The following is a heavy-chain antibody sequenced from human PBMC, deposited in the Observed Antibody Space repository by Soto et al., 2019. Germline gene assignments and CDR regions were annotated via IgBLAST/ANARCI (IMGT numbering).Heavy chain of an antibody. J-gene: IGHJ4*02. V-gene: IGHV4-34*01. CDR1: GGSFSGYY. CDR3: ARGRRIAAAGSFDY. Sequence: SETLSLTCAVYGGSFSGYYWSWIRQPPGKGLEWIGEINHSGSTNYNPSLKSRVTISVDTSKNQFSLKLSSVTAADTAVYYCARGRRIAAAGSFDYWGQGTLVTVSS. D-gene: IGHD6-13*01. CDR2: INHSGST.